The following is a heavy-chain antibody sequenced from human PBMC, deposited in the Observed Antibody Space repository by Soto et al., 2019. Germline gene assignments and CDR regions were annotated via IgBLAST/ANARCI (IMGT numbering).Heavy chain of an antibody. J-gene: IGHJ6*02. CDR3: ARADSGYAHGYYYYGMDV. Sequence: PGGSLRLSCAASGFTFSSYSMNWVRQAPGKGLEWVSYSSSSSSTIYYADSVKGRFTISRDNAKNSLYLQMNSLRAEDTAVYYCARADSGYAHGYYYYGMDVSGQGTTVTVSS. CDR2: SSSSSSTI. CDR1: GFTFSSYS. V-gene: IGHV3-48*01. D-gene: IGHD5-12*01.